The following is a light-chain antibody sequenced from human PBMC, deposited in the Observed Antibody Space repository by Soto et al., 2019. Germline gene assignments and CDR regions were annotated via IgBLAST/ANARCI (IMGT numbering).Light chain of an antibody. V-gene: IGKV1-39*01. CDR3: QQSYSTPT. CDR2: AAS. CDR1: QSISSY. Sequence: DPPMTQSPSSLSASVGDRVTITCRASQSISSYLNWYQQKPGKAPKLLIYAASSLQSGVPSRFSGSGSGTDFTLTISSLQPEDFATYYCQQSYSTPTFGGGTKVEIK. J-gene: IGKJ4*01.